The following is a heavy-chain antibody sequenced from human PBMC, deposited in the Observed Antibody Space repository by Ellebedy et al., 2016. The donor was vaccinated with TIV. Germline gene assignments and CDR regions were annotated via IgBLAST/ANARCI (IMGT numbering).Heavy chain of an antibody. J-gene: IGHJ4*02. CDR1: GYTFTSYA. CDR3: ARGGVIIGGDLDY. D-gene: IGHD3-16*02. Sequence: ASVKVSXXASGYTFTSYAMHWVRQAPGQRLEWMGWINAGNGNTKYSQKFQGRVTITRDTSASTAYMELSSLRSEDTAVYYCARGGVIIGGDLDYWGQGTLVTVSS. CDR2: INAGNGNT. V-gene: IGHV1-3*01.